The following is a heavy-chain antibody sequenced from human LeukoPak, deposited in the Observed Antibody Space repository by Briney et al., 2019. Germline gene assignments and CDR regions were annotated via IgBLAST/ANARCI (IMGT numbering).Heavy chain of an antibody. Sequence: GGSLRLSCAASGFAFSSYEMNWVRQAPGKGLEWVSYISSSGSNIYYADSVKGRFTISRDNAKNSLYLQMNSLRAEDTAVYYCARDRDFLGSGWSNSFDYWGQGTLVTVSS. CDR2: ISSSGSNI. V-gene: IGHV3-48*03. CDR1: GFAFSSYE. CDR3: ARDRDFLGSGWSNSFDY. J-gene: IGHJ4*02. D-gene: IGHD6-19*01.